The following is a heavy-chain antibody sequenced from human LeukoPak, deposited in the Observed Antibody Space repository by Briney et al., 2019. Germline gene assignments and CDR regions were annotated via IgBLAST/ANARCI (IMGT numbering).Heavy chain of an antibody. CDR1: EFTFSSYW. CDR3: ATRIVGAKVDY. CDR2: IKQDGSEK. J-gene: IGHJ4*02. V-gene: IGHV3-7*03. D-gene: IGHD1-26*01. Sequence: GGSLRLSCAASEFTFSSYWMSWVRQAPGKGLEWVASIKQDGSEKYYVDSVKGRFTISRDNAQNSLYLQMNSLRSEDTAVYYCATRIVGAKVDYWGQGTLVTVSS.